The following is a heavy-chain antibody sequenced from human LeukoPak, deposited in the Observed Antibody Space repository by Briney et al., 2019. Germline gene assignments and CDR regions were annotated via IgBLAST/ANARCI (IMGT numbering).Heavy chain of an antibody. J-gene: IGHJ4*02. Sequence: SETLSLTCTVSGGSISSYYWNWIRQPPGKGLEWIGYIYYSGSTNYNPSLKSRVTISVDTSKNQFSLKLSSVTAADTAVYYCARGADSSGYYSIFYFDYWGRGTLVTVSS. D-gene: IGHD3-22*01. CDR3: ARGADSSGYYSIFYFDY. CDR1: GGSISSYY. V-gene: IGHV4-59*01. CDR2: IYYSGST.